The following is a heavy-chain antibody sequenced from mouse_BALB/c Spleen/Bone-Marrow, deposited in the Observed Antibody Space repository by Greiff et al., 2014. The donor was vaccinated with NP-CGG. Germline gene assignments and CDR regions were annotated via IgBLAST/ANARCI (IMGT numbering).Heavy chain of an antibody. D-gene: IGHD2-10*02. CDR3: ARNSRGYGNSFAY. CDR2: ICSGGST. J-gene: IGHJ3*01. V-gene: IGHV2-2*02. Sequence: LQESGPGLVQPSQSLSITCTVSGFSLTSYGVHWVRQSPGKGLEWLGVICSGGSTDYNAAFISRPSISKDNSKSQVFFKMSSLQANDTATYYCARNSRGYGNSFAYWGQGTLVTVSA. CDR1: GFSLTSYG.